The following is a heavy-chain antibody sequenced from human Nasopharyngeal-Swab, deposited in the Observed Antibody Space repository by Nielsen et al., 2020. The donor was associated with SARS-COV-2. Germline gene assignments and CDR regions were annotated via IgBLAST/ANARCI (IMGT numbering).Heavy chain of an antibody. V-gene: IGHV3-53*01. Sequence: GESLKISCAASGFTVRSNYMSWVRQAPGKGLEWVSVFYGGGSTDYADSLKGRFTVSRDNSKNTLYLQMNSLRAEDAAVYYCARAQYYYGSGPGAFDIWGQGTMVTVSS. D-gene: IGHD3-10*01. J-gene: IGHJ3*02. CDR3: ARAQYYYGSGPGAFDI. CDR1: GFTVRSNY. CDR2: FYGGGST.